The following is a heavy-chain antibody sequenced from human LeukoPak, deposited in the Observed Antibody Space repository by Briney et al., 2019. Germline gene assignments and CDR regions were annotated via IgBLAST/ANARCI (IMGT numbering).Heavy chain of an antibody. CDR1: GYTFTGYY. Sequence: ASVKVSCKASGYTFTGYYMHWVRQAPGQGLEWMGWINPNSGGTKYAQKFQGRVTMTRDTSISTAYMELSRLRSDDTAVYYCARAPHYYGSGSYLRIGLGDYYYMDVWGKGTTVTVSS. D-gene: IGHD3-10*01. CDR2: INPNSGGT. J-gene: IGHJ6*03. CDR3: ARAPHYYGSGSYLRIGLGDYYYMDV. V-gene: IGHV1-2*02.